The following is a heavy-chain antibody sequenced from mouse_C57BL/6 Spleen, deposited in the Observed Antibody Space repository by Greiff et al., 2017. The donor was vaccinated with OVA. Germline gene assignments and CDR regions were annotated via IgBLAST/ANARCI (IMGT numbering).Heavy chain of an antibody. J-gene: IGHJ1*03. V-gene: IGHV1-18*01. CDR3: ARRTYWYFDV. Sequence: EVQLQQSGPELVKPGASVKIPCKASGYTFTDYNMAWVKQSHGKSLEWIGDINPNNGGTIYNQKFKGKATLTVDKSSSTAYMELRSLTSEDTAVYYCARRTYWYFDVWGTGTTVTVSS. CDR1: GYTFTDYN. CDR2: INPNNGGT.